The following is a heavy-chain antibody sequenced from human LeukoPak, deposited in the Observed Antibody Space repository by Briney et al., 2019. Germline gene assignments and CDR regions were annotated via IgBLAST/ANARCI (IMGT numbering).Heavy chain of an antibody. Sequence: GGSLRLSCAASGFTFSHAWMSWVRQAPGKGLDWVSGISVSGDSTNYADSVKGRFTISRDNSKNTLYLQMNSLRAEDTAVYYCAKSNYFDSGGYYFFDYWGQGTLVTVSS. D-gene: IGHD3-22*01. CDR2: ISVSGDST. CDR3: AKSNYFDSGGYYFFDY. CDR1: GFTFSHAW. J-gene: IGHJ4*02. V-gene: IGHV3-23*01.